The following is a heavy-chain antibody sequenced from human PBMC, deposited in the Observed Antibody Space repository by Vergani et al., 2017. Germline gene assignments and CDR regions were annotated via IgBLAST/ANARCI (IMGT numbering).Heavy chain of an antibody. V-gene: IGHV3-21*06. CDR3: ARKKYYDSKDHYHVEPFDY. CDR1: GFSFSTYS. J-gene: IGHJ4*02. D-gene: IGHD3-22*01. Sequence: EVQLQESGGGLVKPGGSLRVSCAASGFSFSTYSINWVRQAPGKGLEWVSSISGRSNYIYYADSLKGRFTISRDNSKNSVYLQMNSLRAEDTAIYYCARKKYYDSKDHYHVEPFDYWGQGTLVTVSS. CDR2: ISGRSNYI.